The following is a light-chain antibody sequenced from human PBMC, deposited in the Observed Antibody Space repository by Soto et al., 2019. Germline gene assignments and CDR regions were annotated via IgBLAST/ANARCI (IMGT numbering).Light chain of an antibody. Sequence: QPVLSQPRSVSGSPGQSVTISCTGTSGDVGVFNFVSWYQQHPGKAPKLMIYDVSKRPSGVPDRFSGSKSGNTASLTISGLQAEDEADYYCCSYAGTYTYVFGTGTKVTVL. J-gene: IGLJ1*01. CDR3: CSYAGTYTYV. V-gene: IGLV2-11*01. CDR1: SGDVGVFNF. CDR2: DVS.